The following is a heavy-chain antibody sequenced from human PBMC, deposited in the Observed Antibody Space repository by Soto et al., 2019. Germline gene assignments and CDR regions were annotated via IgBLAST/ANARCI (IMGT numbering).Heavy chain of an antibody. CDR1: GFTFSSYG. Sequence: PGGSLRLSCAASGFTFSSYGMHWVRQAPGKGLEWVAVISYDGSNKYYADSVKGRFTISRDNSKNTLYLQMNSLRAEDTAVYYCANAGSYYYYYGMDVWGQGTTVTVSS. CDR2: ISYDGSNK. D-gene: IGHD3-10*01. J-gene: IGHJ6*02. CDR3: ANAGSYYYYYGMDV. V-gene: IGHV3-30*18.